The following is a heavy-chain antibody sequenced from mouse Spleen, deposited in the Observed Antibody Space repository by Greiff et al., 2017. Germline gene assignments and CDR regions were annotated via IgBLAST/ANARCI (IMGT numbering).Heavy chain of an antibody. Sequence: QVQLKQSGAELAKPGASVKMSCKASGYTFTSYWMHWVKQRPGQGLEWIGYINPSTGYTEYNQKFKDKATLTADKSSSTAYMQLSSLTSEDSAVYYCAREGRGFAYWGQGTLVTVSA. J-gene: IGHJ3*01. V-gene: IGHV1-7*01. CDR1: GYTFTSYW. CDR2: INPSTGYT. CDR3: AREGRGFAY.